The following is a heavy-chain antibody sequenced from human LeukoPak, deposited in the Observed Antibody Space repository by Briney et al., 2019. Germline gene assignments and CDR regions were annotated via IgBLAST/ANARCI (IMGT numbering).Heavy chain of an antibody. CDR1: GFSFSNYW. V-gene: IGHV3-74*01. D-gene: IGHD3-9*01. CDR2: INSDGSST. CDR3: ARDILTGFFGN. J-gene: IGHJ4*02. Sequence: GGSLRLSCAASGFSFSNYWMHWVRQAPGKGLVWVSRINSDGSSTTYADSVKGRFTISRDNAKNTLYLQMNSLRAEDTAVYYCARDILTGFFGNWGQGTLVTVSS.